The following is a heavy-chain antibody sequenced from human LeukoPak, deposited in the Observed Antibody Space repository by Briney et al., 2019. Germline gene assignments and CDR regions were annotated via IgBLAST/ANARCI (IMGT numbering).Heavy chain of an antibody. D-gene: IGHD4-23*01. CDR2: IYHSGST. CDR1: GYSISSGYY. Sequence: PSETLSLTCAVSGYSISSGYYWGWIRQPPGKGLEWIGSIYHSGSTYYNPSLKSRVTISVDTSKNQFSLKLSSVTAADTAVYYCPRQADYGGPTRTWGQGTLVTVSS. V-gene: IGHV4-38-2*01. J-gene: IGHJ5*02. CDR3: PRQADYGGPTRT.